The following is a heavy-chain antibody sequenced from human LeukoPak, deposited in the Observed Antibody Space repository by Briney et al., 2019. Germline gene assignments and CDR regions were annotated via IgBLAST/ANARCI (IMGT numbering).Heavy chain of an antibody. CDR2: ISGSGGST. V-gene: IGHV3-23*01. J-gene: IGHJ4*02. CDR1: GFTFSSYA. CDR3: ASSYYYGSGSPEPFDY. Sequence: GGSLRLSCAASGFTFSSYAMSWVRQAPGRGLEWVLAISGSGGSTYYADSVKGRFTISRDNSKNTLYLQMNSLRAEDTAVYYCASSYYYGSGSPEPFDYWGQGTLVTVSS. D-gene: IGHD3-10*01.